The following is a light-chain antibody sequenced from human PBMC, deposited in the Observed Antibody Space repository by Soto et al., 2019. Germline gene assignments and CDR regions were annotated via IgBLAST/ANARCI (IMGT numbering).Light chain of an antibody. CDR1: QSVSSY. V-gene: IGKV3-11*01. J-gene: IGKJ4*01. CDR3: QQRSNWPLT. CDR2: DAS. Sequence: EIVLTQSPATLSLSPGERATLSCRASQSVSSYLAWYQQKPGQAPRLLIYDASNRATGIPARFSGSGSGTDFPLTISRLEPEDVAVYYCQQRSNWPLTFGGGTKVEIK.